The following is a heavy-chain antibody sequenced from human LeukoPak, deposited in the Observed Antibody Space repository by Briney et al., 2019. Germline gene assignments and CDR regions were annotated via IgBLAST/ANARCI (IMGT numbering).Heavy chain of an antibody. D-gene: IGHD1-1*01. CDR2: IKEDGSEN. V-gene: IGHV3-7*01. CDR3: ARQRYSDY. J-gene: IGHJ4*02. CDR1: GFTFGRYW. Sequence: GGSLRLSCAASGFTFGRYWMTWVRQAPGKGLEWVANIKEDGSENSYVESVKGRFTISRDHAKNSLYLQFNSLRAEDTAVYFCARQRYSDYWGQGTLVTVSS.